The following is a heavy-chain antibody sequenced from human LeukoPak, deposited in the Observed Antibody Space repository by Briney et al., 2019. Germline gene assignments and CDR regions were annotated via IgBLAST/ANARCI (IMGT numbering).Heavy chain of an antibody. D-gene: IGHD6-13*01. J-gene: IGHJ4*02. CDR1: GFTFSSYA. V-gene: IGHV3-30-3*01. Sequence: GGSLRLSCAASGFTFSSYAMHWVRQAPGKGLEWVAVISYDGSNKYYADSVKGRFTISRDNSKNTLYLQMNSLRAEDTAVYYCARGLAAMDYWGQGTLVTVSS. CDR3: ARGLAAMDY. CDR2: ISYDGSNK.